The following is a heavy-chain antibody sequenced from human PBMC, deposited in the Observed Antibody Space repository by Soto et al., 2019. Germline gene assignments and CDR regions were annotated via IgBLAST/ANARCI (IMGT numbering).Heavy chain of an antibody. CDR1: GFTFGDYA. D-gene: IGHD3-10*01. CDR2: IRSKAYGGTT. Sequence: GGSLRLSCTASGFTFGDYAMSWFRQAPGKGLEWVGFIRSKAYGGTTEYAASVKGRFTISRDDSKSIAYLQMNSLKTEDTAVYYCSRDGSGSYYSWFDPWGQGTLVTVSS. J-gene: IGHJ5*02. V-gene: IGHV3-49*03. CDR3: SRDGSGSYYSWFDP.